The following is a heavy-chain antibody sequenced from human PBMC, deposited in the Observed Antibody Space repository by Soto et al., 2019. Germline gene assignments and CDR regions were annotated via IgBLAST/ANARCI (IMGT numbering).Heavy chain of an antibody. CDR1: GYSFTSYW. CDR2: IYPGDSDT. CDR3: ARLYYHDSSGYSENWFDP. D-gene: IGHD3-22*01. Sequence: GESLKISCKGSGYSFTSYWIGWVRQMPGKGLEWMGIIYPGDSDTRYSPSFQGQVTISADKSISTAYLQWSSLKASDTAMYYCARLYYHDSSGYSENWFDPWGQGTLVTVSS. V-gene: IGHV5-51*01. J-gene: IGHJ5*02.